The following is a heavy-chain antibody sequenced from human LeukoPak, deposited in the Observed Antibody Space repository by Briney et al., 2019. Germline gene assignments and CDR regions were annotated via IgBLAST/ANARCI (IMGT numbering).Heavy chain of an antibody. CDR3: ARYYDFWSGSQRARYFDY. Sequence: KPSETLSLTCTVSGGSISSSSYYWGWIRQPPGKGLEWIGSMYYSGSTYYNPSLKSRVTISVDTFKNQFSLKLSSVTAADTAVYYCARYYDFWSGSQRARYFDYWGQGTLVTVSS. D-gene: IGHD3-3*01. V-gene: IGHV4-39*07. CDR1: GGSISSSSYY. CDR2: MYYSGST. J-gene: IGHJ4*02.